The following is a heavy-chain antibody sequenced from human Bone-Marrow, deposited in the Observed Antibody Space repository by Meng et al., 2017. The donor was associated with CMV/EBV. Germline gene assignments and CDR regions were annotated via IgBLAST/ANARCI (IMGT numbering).Heavy chain of an antibody. D-gene: IGHD3-3*01. CDR1: GFTFSSYA. CDR2: IKQDGSEK. Sequence: GESLKISCAASGFTFSSYAMSWVRQAPGKGLEWVANIKQDGSEKYYVDSVKGRFTISRDNAKNSLYLQMNSLRAEDTAVYYCAREGGYYDFWSGYSSPRYYFDYWGQGTLVTVSS. J-gene: IGHJ4*02. CDR3: AREGGYYDFWSGYSSPRYYFDY. V-gene: IGHV3-7*01.